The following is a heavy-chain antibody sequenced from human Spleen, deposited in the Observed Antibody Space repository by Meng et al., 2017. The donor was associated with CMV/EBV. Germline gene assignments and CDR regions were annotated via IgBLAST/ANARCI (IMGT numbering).Heavy chain of an antibody. CDR3: ASAPNPYYFDY. Sequence: GSLRLSCTVSGGSISSSSSYWGWIRQPPGKGLEWIGSIYYSGSTYYNPSLKSRVTISVDTSKNHFSLKLSSVTAADTAVYYCASAPNPYYFDYWGQGTLVTVSS. J-gene: IGHJ4*02. CDR2: IYYSGST. CDR1: GGSISSSSSY. D-gene: IGHD1-14*01. V-gene: IGHV4-39*07.